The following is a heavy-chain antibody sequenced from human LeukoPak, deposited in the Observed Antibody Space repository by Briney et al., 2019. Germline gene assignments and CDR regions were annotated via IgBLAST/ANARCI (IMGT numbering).Heavy chain of an antibody. CDR1: AFTFSNYN. CDR3: ARDSPWDSSGYSYDY. V-gene: IGHV3-48*01. D-gene: IGHD3-22*01. CDR2: ITTRSTII. J-gene: IGHJ4*02. Sequence: GGSLRLSCAASAFTFSNYNMNWVRQAPGKGLEWISYITTRSTIIYHADSVKGRFTISRDNAKNSLYLQMNSLRAEDTAVYYCARDSPWDSSGYSYDYWGQGTLVTVSS.